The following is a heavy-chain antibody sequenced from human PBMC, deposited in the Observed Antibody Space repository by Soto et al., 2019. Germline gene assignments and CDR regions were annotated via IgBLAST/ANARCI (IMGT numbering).Heavy chain of an antibody. J-gene: IGHJ4*02. Sequence: HVQLQPWGAGLLKPSETLSLTCAVYGGAFSGYYWTWIRQPPGTGLEWIGEINHSGSTNHIPSLKSRVTISVDPSTNQSSLTLTPVTAADTAVYYSATDKITGVLDYWGQGNLVSVPS. D-gene: IGHD2-8*02. CDR1: GGAFSGYY. CDR3: ATDKITGVLDY. CDR2: INHSGST. V-gene: IGHV4-34*01.